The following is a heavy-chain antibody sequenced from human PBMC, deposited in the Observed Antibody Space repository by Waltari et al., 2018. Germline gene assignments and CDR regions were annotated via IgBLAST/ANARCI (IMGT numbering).Heavy chain of an antibody. D-gene: IGHD3-10*01. CDR2: IIPIFGTA. J-gene: IGHJ3*02. Sequence: QVQLVQSGAEVKKPGSSVKVSCKASGGTFSSYAISWVRQAPGQGFEWMGGIIPIFGTANYAQKFQGRDTMTSETSISTAYMELSRLRSADTAVYYCGRGIWGFGLLIDAFDIWGQGTMVTVSS. CDR3: GRGIWGFGLLIDAFDI. CDR1: GGTFSSYA. V-gene: IGHV1-69*05.